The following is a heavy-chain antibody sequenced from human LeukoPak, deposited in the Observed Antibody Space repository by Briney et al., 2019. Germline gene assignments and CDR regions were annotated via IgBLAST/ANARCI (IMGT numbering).Heavy chain of an antibody. J-gene: IGHJ5*02. Sequence: PGGSLRLSCAASDFTFSSYWMTWVRQAPGKGLEWVANIKQDGSEKFYLDSVKGRFTISRDNAKSSLFLQMNSLRAEDTAVYYCARAHFHLWGQGTLVTVSS. V-gene: IGHV3-7*03. CDR1: DFTFSSYW. CDR2: IKQDGSEK. CDR3: ARAHFHL.